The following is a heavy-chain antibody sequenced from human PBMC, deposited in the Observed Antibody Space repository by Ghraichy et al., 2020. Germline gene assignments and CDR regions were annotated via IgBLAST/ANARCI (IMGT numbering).Heavy chain of an antibody. J-gene: IGHJ6*02. D-gene: IGHD3-10*01. CDR3: ARVGSLLWFGETEYYGIDV. Sequence: LSLTCAASGFTFSSYGMHWVRQAPGKGLEWVAVIWYDGSNKYYADSVKGRFTISRDNSKNTLYLQMNSLRAEDTAVYYCARVGSLLWFGETEYYGIDVWGQGTTVTVSS. CDR2: IWYDGSNK. V-gene: IGHV3-33*08. CDR1: GFTFSSYG.